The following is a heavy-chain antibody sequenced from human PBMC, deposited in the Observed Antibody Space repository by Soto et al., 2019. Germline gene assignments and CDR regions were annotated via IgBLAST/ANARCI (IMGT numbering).Heavy chain of an antibody. J-gene: IGHJ4*02. V-gene: IGHV3-30-3*01. D-gene: IGHD6-19*01. CDR2: ISYDGSNK. Sequence: PGGSLRLSCAASGFTFSSCAMHWVRQAPGKGLEWVAVISYDGSNKYYADSVKGRFTISRDNSKNTLYLQMNSLRAEDTAVYYCARVGVPSGCFDYWGQGNLVTVSS. CDR1: GFTFSSCA. CDR3: ARVGVPSGCFDY.